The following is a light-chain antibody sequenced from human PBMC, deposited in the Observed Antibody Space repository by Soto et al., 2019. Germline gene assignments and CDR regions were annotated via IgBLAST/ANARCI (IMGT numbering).Light chain of an antibody. CDR1: QSVSSN. CDR2: GAS. Sequence: EVVMTQSPATLSVSPGERATLSCRASQSVSSNLAWYQQKPGQAPRLLIYGASTRATGIPARFSGSGSGTEFPLTISSLQSEDFEVYYCQQYNNWPPWTFGQGNKVEIK. V-gene: IGKV3-15*01. J-gene: IGKJ1*01. CDR3: QQYNNWPPWT.